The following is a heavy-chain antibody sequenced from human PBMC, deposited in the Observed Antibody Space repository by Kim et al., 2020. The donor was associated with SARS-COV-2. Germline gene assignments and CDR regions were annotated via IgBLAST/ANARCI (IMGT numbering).Heavy chain of an antibody. CDR2: IYYSGST. Sequence: SETLSLTCTVSGCSISSYYWSWIRQPPGKGLEWIGYIYYSGSTNYNPSLKSRVTISLDTSKNQFSLKLSSVTAADTAVYYCARAWDVYDGTYYFDYSGQG. D-gene: IGHD5-12*01. CDR1: GCSISSYY. V-gene: IGHV4-59*01. CDR3: ARAWDVYDGTYYFDY. J-gene: IGHJ4*02.